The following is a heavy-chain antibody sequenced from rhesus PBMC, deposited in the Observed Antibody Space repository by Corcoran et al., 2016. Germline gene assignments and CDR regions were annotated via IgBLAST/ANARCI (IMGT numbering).Heavy chain of an antibody. CDR1: GCTFSDYY. V-gene: IGHV3S4*01. CDR2: ISSASSYI. Sequence: EVQLVESGGGLVQPGGSLRLSCAASGCTFSDYYMSWVRRAPGKGLEWVSSISSASSYIYYADSVKGRFTISRDNAKNSLSLQMNSLKTEDTAVYYCTRFYSGSYYFDYWGQGVLVTVSS. D-gene: IGHD3-16*01. J-gene: IGHJ4*01. CDR3: TRFYSGSYYFDY.